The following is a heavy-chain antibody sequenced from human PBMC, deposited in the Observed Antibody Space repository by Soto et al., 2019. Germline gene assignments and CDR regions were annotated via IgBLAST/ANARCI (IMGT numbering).Heavy chain of an antibody. D-gene: IGHD3-10*01. J-gene: IGHJ4*02. CDR2: IYYLGST. Sequence: SETLSLTCTVSGASISEYFWSWIRQSPGKGLEWIGYIYYLGSTDYNPSLKSRVTISVDTSKRQFSLRLTSVTAADTAVYYCARDGYDGSGSPYPAFWGPGTQVTVS. CDR3: ARDGYDGSGSPYPAF. V-gene: IGHV4-59*01. CDR1: GASISEYF.